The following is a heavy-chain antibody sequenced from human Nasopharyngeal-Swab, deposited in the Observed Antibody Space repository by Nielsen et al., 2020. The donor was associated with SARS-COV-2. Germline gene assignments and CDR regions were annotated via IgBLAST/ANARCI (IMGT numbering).Heavy chain of an antibody. J-gene: IGHJ4*02. D-gene: IGHD1-14*01. Sequence: GESLKISCAASGFTFSSYWMHWVRQAPGKGLLWVSGISGAGSSTTYADSVKGRFSISRDTSKNTVYLQMNSLRADDTALYFCTRGLTGHIVQWNPSPYWGQGTLVTVSS. CDR3: TRGLTGHIVQWNPSPY. CDR2: ISGAGSST. V-gene: IGHV3-74*03. CDR1: GFTFSSYW.